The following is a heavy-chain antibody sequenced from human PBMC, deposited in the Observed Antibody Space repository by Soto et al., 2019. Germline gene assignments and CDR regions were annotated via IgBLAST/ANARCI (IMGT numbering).Heavy chain of an antibody. D-gene: IGHD6-25*01. J-gene: IGHJ6*02. CDR1: GGSIGSYY. V-gene: IGHV4-59*01. CDR3: AREGYSGGWYYYYAMDV. Sequence: QVQLQESGPGLVKPSETLSLTCTVSGGSIGSYYWNWIRQPPGKGLEWIGYIYYSGSTNYNPSLRGRAPIPVDTSKNHFSRKLSSVPAADTAVYYCAREGYSGGWYYYYAMDVWGQGTRSPSP. CDR2: IYYSGST.